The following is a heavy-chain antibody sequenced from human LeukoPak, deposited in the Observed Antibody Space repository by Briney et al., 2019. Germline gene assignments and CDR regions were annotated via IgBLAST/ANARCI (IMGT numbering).Heavy chain of an antibody. CDR2: ISASSSTI. J-gene: IGHJ3*02. Sequence: PGGSLRLSCAASGFTFSLYSMNWVRQAPGKGLEWISYISASSSTIYYADSVKGRFTVSRDNAKNSLFLQLNSLTEGDTAVYYCARDRVRTGQRDAFDIWGQGTMVTVSS. CDR1: GFTFSLYS. V-gene: IGHV3-48*02. CDR3: ARDRVRTGQRDAFDI. D-gene: IGHD3/OR15-3a*01.